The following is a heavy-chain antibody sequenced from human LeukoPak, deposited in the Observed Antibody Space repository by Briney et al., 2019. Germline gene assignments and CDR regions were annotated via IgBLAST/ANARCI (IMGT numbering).Heavy chain of an antibody. CDR3: ARHLKSSRVVPAAMPGVPFDP. V-gene: IGHV4-34*01. D-gene: IGHD2-2*01. J-gene: IGHJ5*02. CDR2: INHSGST. Sequence: SETLSLTCAVYGGSFSGYYWSWIRQPPGKGLEWIGEINHSGSTNYNPSLKSRVTISVDTSKNQFSLKLSSVTAADTAVYYCARHLKSSRVVPAAMPGVPFDPWGQGTLVTVSS. CDR1: GGSFSGYY.